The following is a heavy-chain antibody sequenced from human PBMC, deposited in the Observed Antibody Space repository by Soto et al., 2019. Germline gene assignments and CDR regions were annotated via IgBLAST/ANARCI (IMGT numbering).Heavy chain of an antibody. V-gene: IGHV4-39*01. CDR1: GGSLSSSSYY. Sequence: SETLSLTCTVSGGSLSSSSYYLGWIRQPPEKGLEWIGNIYYTGNTYYNPSLKSRVTISIDTSKNQFSLRLRSVTAADTAVYYCARLYYDPYYFDYWGQGTLVTVSS. CDR3: ARLYYDPYYFDY. J-gene: IGHJ4*02. CDR2: IYYTGNT. D-gene: IGHD3-22*01.